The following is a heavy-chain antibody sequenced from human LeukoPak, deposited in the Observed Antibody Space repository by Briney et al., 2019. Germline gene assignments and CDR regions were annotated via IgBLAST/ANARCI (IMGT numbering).Heavy chain of an antibody. J-gene: IGHJ4*02. V-gene: IGHV4-34*01. D-gene: IGHD6-19*01. CDR3: ATALAVAEIDY. Sequence: SEALSLTCTVYGGSFSGYYWSWIRQPPGKGLEWIGEINHSGSTNYNPSLKSRVTISVDTSKNQFSLKLSSVTAADTAVYYCATALAVAEIDYWGQGTLVTVSS. CDR2: INHSGST. CDR1: GGSFSGYY.